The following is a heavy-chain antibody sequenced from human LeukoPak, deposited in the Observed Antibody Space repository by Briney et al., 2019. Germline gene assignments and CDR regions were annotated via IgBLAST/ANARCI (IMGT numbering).Heavy chain of an antibody. V-gene: IGHV3-21*01. CDR1: GFTFSSYN. J-gene: IGHJ3*02. CDR2: ISSSSSYI. Sequence: GGSLRLSCAASGFTFSSYNMNWVRQAPGKGLEWVSSISSSSSYIYYADSVKGRFTISRDNSKNTLYLHVNSLRPEDTAVYYCARDSVGGAFDIWGQGTMVTVSS. CDR3: ARDSVGGAFDI. D-gene: IGHD1-26*01.